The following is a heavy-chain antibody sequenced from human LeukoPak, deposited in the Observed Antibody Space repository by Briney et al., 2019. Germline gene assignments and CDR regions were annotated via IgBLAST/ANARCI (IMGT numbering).Heavy chain of an antibody. D-gene: IGHD5-12*01. Sequence: GGSLRLSCEASGFTFSTYAMHWVRQAPGKGLEWVAVLWSDGSNKNHADSVKGRFTISRDNSKNTLYLQMNSLRAEDTAVYFCAREGRWLQSRLFDYWGQGTLVNGSS. J-gene: IGHJ4*02. CDR1: GFTFSTYA. V-gene: IGHV3-33*01. CDR3: AREGRWLQSRLFDY. CDR2: LWSDGSNK.